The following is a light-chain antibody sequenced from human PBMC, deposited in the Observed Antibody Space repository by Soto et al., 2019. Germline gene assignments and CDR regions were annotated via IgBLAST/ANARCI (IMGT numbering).Light chain of an antibody. CDR2: SNN. CDR3: AAWDDSLSGPV. J-gene: IGLJ2*01. V-gene: IGLV1-47*02. CDR1: SSNLGSNY. Sequence: QLVLTQPPSASGTPGQRVTISCSGSSSNLGSNYVYWYQQLPGTAPKLLIYSNNQRPSGVPDRFSGSRSGTSASLAISGLRSEDEAHYYCAAWDDSLSGPVFGGGTKLTVL.